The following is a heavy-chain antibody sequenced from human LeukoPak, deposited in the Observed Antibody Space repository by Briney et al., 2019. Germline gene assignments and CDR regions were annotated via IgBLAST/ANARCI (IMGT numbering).Heavy chain of an antibody. V-gene: IGHV3-74*01. D-gene: IGHD1-26*01. CDR1: GFTLRSYW. J-gene: IGHJ4*02. Sequence: GGSLRLSCAASGFTLRSYWMHWVRQAPGKGLVWVSRINIDGSSGSYADSVEGRFTISRDNAKNTVYLQMNSLRAEDTAVYYCTREVSGSLYFDYWGQGTLVTASS. CDR3: TREVSGSLYFDY. CDR2: INIDGSSG.